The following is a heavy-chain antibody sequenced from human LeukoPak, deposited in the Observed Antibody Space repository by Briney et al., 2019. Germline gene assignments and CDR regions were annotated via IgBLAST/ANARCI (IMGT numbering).Heavy chain of an antibody. J-gene: IGHJ4*02. CDR3: AKYDDSSGYHPHY. CDR2: IWYDGSNK. D-gene: IGHD3-22*01. Sequence: GGSLRLSCAASGFTFSSYGMHRVRQAPGKGLEWVAVIWYDGSNKYYADSVKGRFTISRDNSKNTLYLQMNSLRAEDTAVYYCAKYDDSSGYHPHYWGQGTLVTVSS. V-gene: IGHV3-33*06. CDR1: GFTFSSYG.